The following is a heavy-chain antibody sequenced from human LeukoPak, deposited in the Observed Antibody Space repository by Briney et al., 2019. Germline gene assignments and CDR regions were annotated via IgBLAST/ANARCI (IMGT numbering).Heavy chain of an antibody. CDR2: ISYSGDT. Sequence: PSETLSLTCSVSGGSMTSYHWSWIRQSPGKGLELIGYISYSGDTNYTPSFKSRVTMSIDTSRNQFSLKLSSVTAADTAVFYCASLTTADAFDIWGQGTMVTVSS. CDR1: GGSMTSYH. D-gene: IGHD3-22*01. J-gene: IGHJ3*02. V-gene: IGHV4-59*01. CDR3: ASLTTADAFDI.